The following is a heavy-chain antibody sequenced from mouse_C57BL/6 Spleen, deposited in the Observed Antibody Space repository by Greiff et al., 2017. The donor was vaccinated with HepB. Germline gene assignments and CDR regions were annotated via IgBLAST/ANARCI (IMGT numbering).Heavy chain of an antibody. J-gene: IGHJ2*01. CDR2: IDPEDGET. Sequence: EVQLQHSGAELVKPGASVTLSCTASGFNIQDYYMHWVKPWTEQGLVWIGRIDPEDGETKYAPKFQGKANITADTSSNTAYLQFSSLTSEDTAVYYCASSELRLPYFDHWAQGTTLTVSS. CDR3: ASSELRLPYFDH. D-gene: IGHD3-2*02. V-gene: IGHV14-2*01. CDR1: GFNIQDYY.